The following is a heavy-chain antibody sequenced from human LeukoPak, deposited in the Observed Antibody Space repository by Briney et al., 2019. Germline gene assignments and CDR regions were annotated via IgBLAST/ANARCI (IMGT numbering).Heavy chain of an antibody. CDR1: GYTSTSYG. CDR3: AFSPSFGPFDP. CDR2: ISAYNGNT. D-gene: IGHD3/OR15-3a*01. Sequence: ASVKVSCKASGYTSTSYGISWARQAPGQGLEWMGWISAYNGNTNYAQKLQGRVTMTTDTSTSTAYMELRSLRSDDTAVYYCAFSPSFGPFDPWGQGTLVTVSS. V-gene: IGHV1-18*01. J-gene: IGHJ5*02.